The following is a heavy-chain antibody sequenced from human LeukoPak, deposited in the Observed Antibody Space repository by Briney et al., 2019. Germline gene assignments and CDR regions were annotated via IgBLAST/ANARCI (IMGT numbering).Heavy chain of an antibody. V-gene: IGHV3-21*01. J-gene: IGHJ5*02. CDR3: ASSGWYDVRWFDP. CDR2: ISSSSSYI. Sequence: GGSLRLSCAASGFTFSSYSMNWVRQAPGKGLGWVSSISSSSSYIYYADSVKGRFTISRDNAKNSLYLQMNSLRAEDTAVYYCASSGWYDVRWFDPWGQGTLVTVSS. CDR1: GFTFSSYS. D-gene: IGHD6-19*01.